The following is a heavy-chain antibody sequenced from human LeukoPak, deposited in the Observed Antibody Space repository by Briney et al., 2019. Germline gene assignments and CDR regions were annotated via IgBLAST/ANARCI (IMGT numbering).Heavy chain of an antibody. J-gene: IGHJ4*02. CDR2: IYYSGTT. V-gene: IGHV4-59*01. D-gene: IGHD1-26*01. Sequence: SEALSLTCTVSGGSISSYYWSWIRQPPGKGLEWIGYIYYSGTTDYNPSLKSRVTISVDTSNNQFSLKVSSVTAADTAVYYCARSSGTYRSFDYWGQGTLVTVSS. CDR1: GGSISSYY. CDR3: ARSSGTYRSFDY.